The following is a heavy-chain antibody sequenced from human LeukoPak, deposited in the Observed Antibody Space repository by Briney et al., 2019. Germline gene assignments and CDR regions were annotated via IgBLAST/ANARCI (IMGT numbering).Heavy chain of an antibody. D-gene: IGHD3-10*01. Sequence: GGSLRLSCAASGFTFDDYAMHWVRHAPGKGLEWVSLISWDGGSTYYADSVKGRFTISRDNSKNSLYLQMNSLRAEDTALYYCAKDIRAGAYAFDIWGQGTMVTVSS. J-gene: IGHJ3*02. CDR2: ISWDGGST. V-gene: IGHV3-43D*04. CDR3: AKDIRAGAYAFDI. CDR1: GFTFDDYA.